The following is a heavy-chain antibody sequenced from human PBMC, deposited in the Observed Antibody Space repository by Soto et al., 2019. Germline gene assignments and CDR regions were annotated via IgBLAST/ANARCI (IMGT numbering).Heavy chain of an antibody. CDR1: GFTFSSYA. V-gene: IGHV3-30-3*01. D-gene: IGHD6-19*01. CDR2: ISYDGSNK. Sequence: PGGSLRLSCAASGFTFSSYAMHWVRQAPGKGLEWVAVISYDGSNKYYADSVKGRFTISRDNSKNTLYLQMNSLRAEDTAVYYCARDREAGIAVAGDIDYWGQGTLVTVSS. J-gene: IGHJ4*02. CDR3: ARDREAGIAVAGDIDY.